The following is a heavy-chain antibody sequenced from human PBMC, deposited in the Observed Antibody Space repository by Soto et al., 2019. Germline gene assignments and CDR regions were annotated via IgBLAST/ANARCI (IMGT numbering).Heavy chain of an antibody. Sequence: GASVEVSCKASGYTFTSYDSKWVRQATGQGLEWMGWMNPNSGNTGYAQKFQGRVTMTRNTSISTAYMELSSLRSEDTAVYYCARADYYDRSGYLLPCGYWGQGTLVTVSS. D-gene: IGHD3-22*01. J-gene: IGHJ4*02. V-gene: IGHV1-8*01. CDR3: ARADYYDRSGYLLPCGY. CDR1: GYTFTSYD. CDR2: MNPNSGNT.